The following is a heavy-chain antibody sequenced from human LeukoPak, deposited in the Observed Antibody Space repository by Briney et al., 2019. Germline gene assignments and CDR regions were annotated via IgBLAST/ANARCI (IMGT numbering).Heavy chain of an antibody. CDR3: ARKSRYYYGSGSYNWFDP. J-gene: IGHJ5*02. Sequence: PSETLSLTCTVSGGSISSYYWSWIRQPAGKGLEWIGRIYTSGSTNYNPSLKSRVTMSVDTSKNQFSLKLSSVTAAGTAVYYCARKSRYYYGSGSYNWFDPWGQGTLVTVSS. CDR2: IYTSGST. V-gene: IGHV4-4*07. D-gene: IGHD3-10*01. CDR1: GGSISSYY.